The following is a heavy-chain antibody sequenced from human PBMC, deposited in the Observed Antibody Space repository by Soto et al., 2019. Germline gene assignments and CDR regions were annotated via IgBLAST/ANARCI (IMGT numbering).Heavy chain of an antibody. V-gene: IGHV4-39*01. Sequence: SETLSLTCTVSGGSISGSNYYWGWIRQPPGKGLEWIGSIYYSGGTNYNPSLKSRVTVSVDTSKNQFSLKLASVTAADTAVYYCVRPRYPSGWLGYYFDFWGQGALVTVSS. CDR1: GGSISGSNYY. CDR3: VRPRYPSGWLGYYFDF. CDR2: IYYSGGT. D-gene: IGHD6-19*01. J-gene: IGHJ4*02.